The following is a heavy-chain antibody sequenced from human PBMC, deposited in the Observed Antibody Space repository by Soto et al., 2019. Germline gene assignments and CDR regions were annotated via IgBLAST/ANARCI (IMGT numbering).Heavy chain of an antibody. Sequence: PGGSLRLSSAASGFTFSSYGVDGVRQATGKGLDWVAVIWYDGSNKYYADSVKGRFTISRDNSKNTLYLQMNSLRAEDTAVYYCASEEGSSDYYYCYGMDVWGQGTTVTVSS. D-gene: IGHD6-6*01. CDR1: GFTFSSYG. CDR2: IWYDGSNK. V-gene: IGHV3-33*01. J-gene: IGHJ6*02. CDR3: ASEEGSSDYYYCYGMDV.